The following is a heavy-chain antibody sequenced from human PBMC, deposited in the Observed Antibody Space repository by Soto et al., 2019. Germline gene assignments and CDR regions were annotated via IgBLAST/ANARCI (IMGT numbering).Heavy chain of an antibody. CDR1: GFTFSDYY. D-gene: IGHD6-19*01. CDR2: ISSSGSTI. CDR3: VRDGGPSFEQWLAPYLDY. V-gene: IGHV3-11*01. J-gene: IGHJ4*02. Sequence: GGSLRLSCAASGFTFSDYYMSWIRQAPGKGLEWVSYISSSGSTIYYADSVKGRFTISRDNAKNSLYLQMNSLRAEDTAVYYCVRDGGPSFEQWLAPYLDYRAQGTLVTVSS.